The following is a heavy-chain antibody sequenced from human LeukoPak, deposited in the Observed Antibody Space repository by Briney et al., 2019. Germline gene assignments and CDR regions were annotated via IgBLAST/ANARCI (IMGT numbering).Heavy chain of an antibody. CDR3: ARLSYWVFEI. CDR2: IKFDGNDK. Sequence: PGRSLRLSCAASGFTFSNYWMSWVRQAPGKGLEWVANIKFDGNDKFYVDSVKGRFTISRDNAKNLLYLQMSSLRAEDTAVYFCARLSYWVFEIWGQGTMVTVSS. D-gene: IGHD2-21*01. V-gene: IGHV3-7*01. CDR1: GFTFSNYW. J-gene: IGHJ3*02.